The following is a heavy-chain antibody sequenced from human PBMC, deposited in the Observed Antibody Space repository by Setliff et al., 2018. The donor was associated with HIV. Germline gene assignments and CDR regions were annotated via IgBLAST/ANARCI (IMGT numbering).Heavy chain of an antibody. D-gene: IGHD3-10*01. CDR2: IIPMFGSA. Sequence: SVKVSCKASRHNFKTYAFSWVRQAPGQGLEWVGGIIPMFGSANYAQKFQGRVNITADTFTSTAYMELSGPRSEDTALYYCARGLSGAGDEYWGQGTLVTVSS. V-gene: IGHV1-69*06. J-gene: IGHJ4*02. CDR3: ARGLSGAGDEY. CDR1: RHNFKTYA.